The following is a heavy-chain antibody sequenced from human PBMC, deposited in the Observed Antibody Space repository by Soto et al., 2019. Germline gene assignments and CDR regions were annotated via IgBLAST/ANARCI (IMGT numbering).Heavy chain of an antibody. Sequence: EVQLVDSAGGLVQPGGSQRLSCAASGFTFSSYWMSWVRQAPGKGLEWVANIKQDGSEKYYVDSVKGRFTITRDNAKNSRYLQMNSLRAEDTAVYYCARGTAFTYLPYYHYWGQGTLVAVSS. V-gene: IGHV3-7*01. CDR2: IKQDGSEK. D-gene: IGHD3-10*01. CDR1: GFTFSSYW. CDR3: ARGTAFTYLPYYHY. J-gene: IGHJ4*02.